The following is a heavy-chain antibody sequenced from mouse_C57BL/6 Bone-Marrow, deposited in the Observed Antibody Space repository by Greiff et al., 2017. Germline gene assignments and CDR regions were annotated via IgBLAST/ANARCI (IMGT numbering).Heavy chain of an antibody. J-gene: IGHJ4*01. CDR1: GYTFTSYG. V-gene: IGHV1-81*01. CDR2: IYPRSGYT. D-gene: IGHD1-1*01. Sequence: QVQLQQSGAELARPGASVKLSCTASGYTFTSYGITWVKQTTEQGLEWIGDIYPRSGYTYYNEKFKGQATLTADKSSSTAYMELRSLTSEDSAVYFCARYYFYAMDYWGQGTSVTVSS. CDR3: ARYYFYAMDY.